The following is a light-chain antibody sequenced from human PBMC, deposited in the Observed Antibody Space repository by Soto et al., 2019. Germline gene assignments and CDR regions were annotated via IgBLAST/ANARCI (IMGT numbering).Light chain of an antibody. V-gene: IGKV1-5*01. J-gene: IGKJ1*01. CDR3: QQYNSYST. CDR1: QSISRW. CDR2: DAS. Sequence: DIQMTQSPSTLSSSLGDPVTVTCRASQSISRWLAWYQQKPGKALKLLIYDASTLESGVPSRFSGRGSGTEFTLTISSLQPDDFATYYCQQYNSYSTFGQGTKVDIK.